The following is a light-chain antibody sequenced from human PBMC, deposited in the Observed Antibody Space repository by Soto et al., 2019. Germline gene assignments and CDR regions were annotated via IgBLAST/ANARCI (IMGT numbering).Light chain of an antibody. CDR1: SSNIGSNT. CDR2: SNN. J-gene: IGLJ3*02. CDR3: AAWDDSLNGWV. V-gene: IGLV1-44*01. Sequence: QLVLTQPPSASGTPGQRVAISCSGNSSNIGSNTVNWHQQLPGTAPKLLIYSNNERPSGVPDRFSGSKSGTSASLGISGLQSEDEADYYCAAWDDSLNGWVFGGGTQLTVL.